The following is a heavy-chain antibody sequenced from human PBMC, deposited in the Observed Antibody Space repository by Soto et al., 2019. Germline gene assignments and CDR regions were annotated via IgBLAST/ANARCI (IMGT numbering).Heavy chain of an antibody. CDR1: GYTFTGYA. D-gene: IGHD6-19*01. Sequence: QVQLVQSGAEEKKPGASVKVSCKASGYTFTGYAMHWVRQAPGQRLEWMGWINAGNGNTKYSQKFQGRVTITRDTSANTAYMELSSLRSEDTAVYYCARAVAVAVDFDYWGQGTLVTVSS. CDR3: ARAVAVAVDFDY. V-gene: IGHV1-3*05. CDR2: INAGNGNT. J-gene: IGHJ4*02.